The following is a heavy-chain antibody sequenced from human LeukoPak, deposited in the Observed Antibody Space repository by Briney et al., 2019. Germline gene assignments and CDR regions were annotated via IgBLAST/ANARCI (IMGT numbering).Heavy chain of an antibody. V-gene: IGHV1-18*01. CDR2: ISAYNGNT. D-gene: IGHD4-11*01. CDR1: GYTFTSYG. CDR3: ARVPYSNYGIYLVYYGMDV. Sequence: ASVKVSCKASGYTFTSYGISWVRQSPGQGLEWMRWISAYNGNTNYAQKLQGRVTMTTDTSTSTAYMELRTLRSDDTAVYYCARVPYSNYGIYLVYYGMDVWGQGTTVTVSS. J-gene: IGHJ6*02.